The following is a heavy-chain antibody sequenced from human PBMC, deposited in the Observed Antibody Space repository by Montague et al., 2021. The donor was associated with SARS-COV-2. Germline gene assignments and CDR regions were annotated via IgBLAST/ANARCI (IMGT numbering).Heavy chain of an antibody. CDR2: IYQSGSA. CDR3: ATGSSP. D-gene: IGHD3-10*01. V-gene: IGHV4-30-2*06. Sequence: TLSTCVVSGGSVSSGDYSWSWIRQSPGKGLEWIGYIYQSGSAYYNPSLKSRVTISIDTSNNQFSLNLRSVTAADTGLYYCATGSSPWS. J-gene: IGHJ5*02. CDR1: GGSVSSGDYS.